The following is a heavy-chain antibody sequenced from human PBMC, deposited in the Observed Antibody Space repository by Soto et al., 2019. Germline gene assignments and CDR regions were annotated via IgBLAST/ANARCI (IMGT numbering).Heavy chain of an antibody. J-gene: IGHJ6*02. V-gene: IGHV2-26*01. Sequence: XGPTLVNPPETLTLTCTVAGFSLINARMGVSWIRQPPGKALEWLAHIFSNDEKSYSTSLKSRLTISKDTSKSQVVPTMTNMDPVDTATYYCARINSYNWNPNYGMDVWGQGTTVTVSS. CDR1: GFSLINARMG. D-gene: IGHD1-20*01. CDR3: ARINSYNWNPNYGMDV. CDR2: IFSNDEK.